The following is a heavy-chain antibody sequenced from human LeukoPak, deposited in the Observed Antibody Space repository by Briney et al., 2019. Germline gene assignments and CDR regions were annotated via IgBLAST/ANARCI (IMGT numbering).Heavy chain of an antibody. Sequence: GGSLRLSCAASGFTFSSYAMSWVRQAPGKGLEWVSTISGSGGNTYYADSVKGRFTISRDNAKNSLYLQMNSLRAEDTAVYYCARDPVGYSGYDYAPYYFDYWGQGTLVTVSS. CDR3: ARDPVGYSGYDYAPYYFDY. CDR1: GFTFSSYA. D-gene: IGHD5-12*01. J-gene: IGHJ4*02. CDR2: ISGSGGNT. V-gene: IGHV3-23*01.